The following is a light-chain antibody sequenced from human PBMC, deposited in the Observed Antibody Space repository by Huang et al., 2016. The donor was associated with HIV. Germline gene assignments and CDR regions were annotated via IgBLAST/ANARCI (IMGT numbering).Light chain of an antibody. CDR3: QQYDSSPGT. CDR2: GAS. CDR1: ERISRSY. J-gene: IGKJ1*01. V-gene: IGKV3-20*01. Sequence: IVLTQSPGTLSLAPGERATLSCRASERISRSYLAWYQHKPRQAPRRHIFGASTRATGIPDRFSCSGSGTDFTLTVSRLETEDFAVYYCQQYDSSPGTFGQGTKVEIK.